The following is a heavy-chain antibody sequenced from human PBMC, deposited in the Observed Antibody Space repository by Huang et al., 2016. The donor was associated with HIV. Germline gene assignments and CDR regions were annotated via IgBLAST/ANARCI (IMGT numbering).Heavy chain of an antibody. CDR2: ITDGINNL. D-gene: IGHD3-3*01. V-gene: IGHV3-23*01. CDR1: GFTFSSYA. J-gene: IGHJ4*02. CDR3: AKDADTSGYDVLGPFGS. Sequence: EVLLLESGGGLVQPGGSLRLSCVASGFTFSSYAMSWVRQAPVKGVEWVAGITDGINNLYYAHYVKGRFAVSRDDSTNTLYLQMNSLRAEDTAVYYCAKDADTSGYDVLGPFGSWGQGTLVTVSS.